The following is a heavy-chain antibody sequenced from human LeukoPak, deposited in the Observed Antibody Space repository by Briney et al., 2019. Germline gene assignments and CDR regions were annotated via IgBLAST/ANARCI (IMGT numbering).Heavy chain of an antibody. CDR2: ISTRAGTI. D-gene: IGHD2-15*01. CDR3: ARDIYSRVF. CDR1: GFTFSDYY. V-gene: IGHV3-11*01. J-gene: IGHJ4*02. Sequence: GGSLRLSRAASGFTFSDYYMSWIRQAPGKGLEWVSYISTRAGTIYYADSVKGRFTISRDNAKNSLYLQMNSLRAEDTAVYYCARDIYSRVFWGQGALVTVSS.